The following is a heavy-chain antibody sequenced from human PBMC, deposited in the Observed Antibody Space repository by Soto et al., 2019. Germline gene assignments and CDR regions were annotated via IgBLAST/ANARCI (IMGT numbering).Heavy chain of an antibody. CDR2: INVGNGAT. J-gene: IGHJ4*02. V-gene: IGHV1-3*01. D-gene: IGHD6-13*01. CDR3: ARGSAAAGPYYFDY. Sequence: GASVKVSCKASGYTFTTYAMHWVRQAPGQRLEWIGWINVGNGATKYSQNFQDRVTIARDTSANTAFMELSSLRSEDTAVYYCARGSAAAGPYYFDYWAQGTLVTVSS. CDR1: GYTFTTYA.